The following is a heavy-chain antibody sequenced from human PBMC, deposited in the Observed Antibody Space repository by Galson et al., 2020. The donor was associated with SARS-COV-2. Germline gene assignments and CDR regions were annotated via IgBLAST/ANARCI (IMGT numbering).Heavy chain of an antibody. Sequence: ASVNVSCKASGYTFTGYYMHWVQQAPGQGLEWMGWINPNSGGTNYEQKFQGRVTMTRDTSISPAYMELSRLRSDDTAVYYWARESGSGWYPYYYYYMDVWGKGTTVTISS. CDR3: ARESGSGWYPYYYYYMDV. D-gene: IGHD6-19*01. CDR2: INPNSGGT. J-gene: IGHJ6*03. CDR1: GYTFTGYY. V-gene: IGHV1-2*02.